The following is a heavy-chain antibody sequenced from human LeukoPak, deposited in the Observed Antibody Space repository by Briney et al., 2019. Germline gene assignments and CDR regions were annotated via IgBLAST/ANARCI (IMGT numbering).Heavy chain of an antibody. Sequence: GGSLRLSCAASGFTFSNYWMKWVRQAPGKGLEWVAKIKEDGTERYYVDSVEGRFTISRDNAKNSLYLQMNSLRAEDTAVYYCARDPLRGYSYGFDYWGQGTLVTVSS. CDR3: ARDPLRGYSYGFDY. V-gene: IGHV3-7*03. D-gene: IGHD5-18*01. CDR2: IKEDGTER. CDR1: GFTFSNYW. J-gene: IGHJ4*02.